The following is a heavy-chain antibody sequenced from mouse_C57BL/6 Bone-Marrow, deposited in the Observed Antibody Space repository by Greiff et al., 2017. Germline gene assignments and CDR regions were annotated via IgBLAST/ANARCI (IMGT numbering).Heavy chain of an antibody. J-gene: IGHJ1*03. D-gene: IGHD1-1*01. V-gene: IGHV2-5*01. CDR1: GFSLTSYG. CDR3: AKNSVTTVVAPGFDV. Sequence: VQVVESGPGLVQPSQSLSITCTVSGFSLTSYGVHWVRQSPGKGLEWLGVIWRGGSTDYNAAFMSRLSITKDNTKSQVFFKMNSLQADDTAIYYCAKNSVTTVVAPGFDVWGTGTTVTVSS. CDR2: IWRGGST.